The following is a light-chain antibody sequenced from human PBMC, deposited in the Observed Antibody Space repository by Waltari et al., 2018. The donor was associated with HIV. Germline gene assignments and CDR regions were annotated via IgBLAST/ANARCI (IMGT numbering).Light chain of an antibody. V-gene: IGKV1-9*01. Sequence: HLTQSTSFLSASVGERLTITCRATQGVGSYLAWYQQKPEKAPNLLIYSVSVLQTGVPSRFSGSGSGTEFTLTISGLQPEDFATYCCQQLKTYPLSFGGGTKVEIK. J-gene: IGKJ4*01. CDR3: QQLKTYPLS. CDR1: QGVGSY. CDR2: SVS.